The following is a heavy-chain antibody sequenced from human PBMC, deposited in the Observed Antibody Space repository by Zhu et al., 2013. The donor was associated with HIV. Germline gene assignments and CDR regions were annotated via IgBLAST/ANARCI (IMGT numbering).Heavy chain of an antibody. CDR2: MNPKSGNT. J-gene: IGHJ4*03. Sequence: QVQLVQSGAEVKKPGASVKVSCKASGHTFTSYGINWVRQVSGQGLEWMAWMNPKSGNTGYAQNFQGRVTITRNTSISTAYMELSSLKSEDTAVYFCARDRSEKQLLADYYYYGFGRSWGQGTSGHVSS. CDR1: GHTFTSYG. CDR3: ARDRSEKQLLADYYYYGFGRS. V-gene: IGHV1-8*03. D-gene: IGHD1-26*01.